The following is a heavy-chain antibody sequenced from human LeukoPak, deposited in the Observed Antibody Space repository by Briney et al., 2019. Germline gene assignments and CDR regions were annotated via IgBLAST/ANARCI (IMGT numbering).Heavy chain of an antibody. CDR1: GFTFGSYA. V-gene: IGHV3-30-3*01. J-gene: IGHJ4*02. CDR2: IPYDGSNK. D-gene: IGHD3-22*01. CDR3: ARCYDSSGYYYRVDY. Sequence: PGRSLRLSCAASGFTFGSYAMHWVRQAPGKGLEWVAVIPYDGSNKYYADSVKGRFTISRDNSKNTLYLQMNSLRAEDTAVYYCARCYDSSGYYYRVDYWGQGTLVTVSS.